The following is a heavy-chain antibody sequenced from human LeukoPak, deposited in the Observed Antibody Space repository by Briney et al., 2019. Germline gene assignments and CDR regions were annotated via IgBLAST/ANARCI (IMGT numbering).Heavy chain of an antibody. CDR3: ARGGGYRLDY. CDR2: IETDGSAT. CDR1: GFTFRGYG. J-gene: IGHJ4*02. V-gene: IGHV3-74*01. Sequence: QPGGSLRLSCAASGFTFRGYGMHWVRQTPGKGLEWVSAIETDGSATTYVDSVEGRFSISRDNAKNILFLQMNRLRVEDTAVYYCARGGGYRLDYWGQGTLVTVSS. D-gene: IGHD6-25*01.